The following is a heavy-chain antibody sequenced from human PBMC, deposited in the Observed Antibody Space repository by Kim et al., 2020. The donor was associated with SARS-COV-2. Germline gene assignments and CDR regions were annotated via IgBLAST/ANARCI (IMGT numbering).Heavy chain of an antibody. D-gene: IGHD3-22*01. V-gene: IGHV4-59*08. CDR2: IYYSGST. J-gene: IGHJ4*02. Sequence: SETLPLTCTVSGGSISSYYWSWIRQPPGKGLEWIGYIYYSGSTNYNPSLKSRVTISVDTSKNQFSLKLSSVTAADTAVYYCARARYYDSSGYYLGYFDYWGQGTLVTVSS. CDR1: GGSISSYY. CDR3: ARARYYDSSGYYLGYFDY.